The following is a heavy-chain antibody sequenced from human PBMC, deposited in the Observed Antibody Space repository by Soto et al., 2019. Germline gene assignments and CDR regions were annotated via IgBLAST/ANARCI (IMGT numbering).Heavy chain of an antibody. J-gene: IGHJ4*02. V-gene: IGHV4-34*01. CDR2: INHSGST. CDR3: ARGGPSDTAMVTYYLDY. D-gene: IGHD5-18*01. Sequence: SETLSLTCAVYGGSFSGYYWSWIRQPPGKGLEWIGEINHSGSTNYNPSLKSRVTISVDTSKNQFSLKLSSVTAADTAVYYCARGGPSDTAMVTYYLDYWGQGTLVTVSS. CDR1: GGSFSGYY.